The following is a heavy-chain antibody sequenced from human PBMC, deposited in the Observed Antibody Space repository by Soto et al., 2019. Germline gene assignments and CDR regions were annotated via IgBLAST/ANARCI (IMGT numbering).Heavy chain of an antibody. V-gene: IGHV1-69*12. CDR3: ARGLRYYLFSSTHFDL. CDR1: GGTFSSYA. D-gene: IGHD3-3*01. Sequence: QVQLVQSGAEVKKPGSSVKVSCKASGGTFSSYAISWVRQAPGQGLEWMGGIIPIFGTANYAQKFQGRVTITAEQSPSTADMELISLKSEDIAVYYCARGLRYYLFSSTHFDLWGQGTLVNVFS. J-gene: IGHJ4*02. CDR2: IIPIFGTA.